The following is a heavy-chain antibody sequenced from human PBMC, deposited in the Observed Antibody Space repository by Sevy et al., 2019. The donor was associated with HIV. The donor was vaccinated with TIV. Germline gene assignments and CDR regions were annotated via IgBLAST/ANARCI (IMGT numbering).Heavy chain of an antibody. J-gene: IGHJ4*02. V-gene: IGHV3-9*01. Sequence: GGFLRLSCAAXXXXXXXXXMXWXXXXPWKXXEWXSGXXXXXGSIGYADSVKGRFTISRDNAKNSLYLQMNSLRAEDTALYYCXKDDXXSGXAXXXXWGQGTLVTVSS. CDR1: XXXXXXXX. CDR2: XXXXXGSI. CDR3: XKDDXXSGXAXXXX. D-gene: IGHD6-19*01.